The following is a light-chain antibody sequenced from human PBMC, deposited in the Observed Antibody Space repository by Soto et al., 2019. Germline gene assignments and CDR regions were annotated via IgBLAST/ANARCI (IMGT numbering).Light chain of an antibody. Sequence: QSALTQPRSVSGSPGQSVTISCTGTSSDVGAYNYVSWYQQHPGKAPKLMIYDVSKRPSGVPDRFSGSKSGNTASLTISGLQAEDEAEYYCCSYAGSYTVVFGGGTKLTVL. CDR3: CSYAGSYTVV. V-gene: IGLV2-11*01. J-gene: IGLJ2*01. CDR2: DVS. CDR1: SSDVGAYNY.